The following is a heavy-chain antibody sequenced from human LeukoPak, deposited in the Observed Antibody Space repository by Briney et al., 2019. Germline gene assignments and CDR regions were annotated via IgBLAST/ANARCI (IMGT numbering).Heavy chain of an antibody. CDR3: ARDLPAYYYDSSGYYYADYYYYGMDV. D-gene: IGHD3-22*01. V-gene: IGHV1-18*01. J-gene: IGHJ6*02. CDR1: GGTFSSYA. Sequence: ASVKVSCKASGGTFSSYAISWVRQAPGQGLEWMGWISAYNGNTNYAQKLQGRVTMTTDTSTSTAYMELRSLRSDDTAVYYCARDLPAYYYDSSGYYYADYYYYGMDVWGQGTTVTVSS. CDR2: ISAYNGNT.